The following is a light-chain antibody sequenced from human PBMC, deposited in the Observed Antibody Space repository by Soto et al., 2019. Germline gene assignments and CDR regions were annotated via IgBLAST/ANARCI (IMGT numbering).Light chain of an antibody. CDR3: QQYNTWLWT. CDR1: QNVNAN. Sequence: EVVMTQSPATLSVSPGERATLSCRASQNVNANLAWYQQKPGQAPRLLIHGASTRDTGIPARFSGSGFGTEFILTISRLQSEDFAVYHCQQYNTWLWTFGQGTKVEGK. V-gene: IGKV3-15*01. J-gene: IGKJ1*01. CDR2: GAS.